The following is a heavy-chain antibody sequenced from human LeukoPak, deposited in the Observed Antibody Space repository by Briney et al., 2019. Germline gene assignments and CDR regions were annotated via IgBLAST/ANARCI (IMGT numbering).Heavy chain of an antibody. CDR3: ARVSASGGFDDH. CDR1: GYTFTSYG. V-gene: IGHV1-46*01. D-gene: IGHD3-10*01. CDR2: INPSGGAT. J-gene: IGHJ5*02. Sequence: ASVKVSCKASGYTFTSYGISWVRQAPGQGLEWLGVINPSGGATSYAQKFPGRVTMTRDTSTSTVYMELSSLRPDDTAVYYCARVSASGGFDDHWGQGSLVTVSS.